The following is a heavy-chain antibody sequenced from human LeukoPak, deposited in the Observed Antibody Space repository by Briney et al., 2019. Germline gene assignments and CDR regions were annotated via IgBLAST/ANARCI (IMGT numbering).Heavy chain of an antibody. J-gene: IGHJ4*02. Sequence: GESLKISCKGSGYSFTSYWIGWVRQMPGKGLEWMGIIHPGDSDTRYSPSFQGQVTISADKSISTAYLQWSSLKASDTAMYYCARRRGGSGSYYNAYFDYWGQGTLVTVSS. D-gene: IGHD3-10*01. CDR3: ARRRGGSGSYYNAYFDY. V-gene: IGHV5-51*01. CDR1: GYSFTSYW. CDR2: IHPGDSDT.